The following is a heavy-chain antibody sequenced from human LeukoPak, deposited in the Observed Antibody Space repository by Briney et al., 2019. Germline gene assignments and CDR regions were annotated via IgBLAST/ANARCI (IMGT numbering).Heavy chain of an antibody. CDR2: ITSSGTTI. CDR1: GFTFSTYE. V-gene: IGHV3-48*03. J-gene: IGHJ3*02. D-gene: IGHD4-23*01. Sequence: GGSLRLSCAASGFTFSTYEMNWVRQAPGGGLEWVSYITSSGTTIYYADSVKGRFTISRDNAKNTLYLQMNSLRVEDTAVYYCARDRYGGNSNAFDIWGQGTLVTVSS. CDR3: ARDRYGGNSNAFDI.